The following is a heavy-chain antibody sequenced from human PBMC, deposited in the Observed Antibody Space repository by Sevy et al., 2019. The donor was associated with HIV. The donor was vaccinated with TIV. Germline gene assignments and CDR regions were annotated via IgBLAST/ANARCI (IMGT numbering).Heavy chain of an antibody. CDR2: ISWHSANI. V-gene: IGHV3-9*01. J-gene: IGHJ4*02. D-gene: IGHD6-19*01. CDR1: GFTFDDYA. CDR3: AKAENRPYSSGWYDY. Sequence: GGSLRLSCAASGFTFDDYAMHWVRQAPGKGLEWVSGISWHSANIGYADSVKGRFTISRDNAKNSLYPQMNSLRAEDTALYYCAKAENRPYSSGWYDYWGQGTLVTVSS.